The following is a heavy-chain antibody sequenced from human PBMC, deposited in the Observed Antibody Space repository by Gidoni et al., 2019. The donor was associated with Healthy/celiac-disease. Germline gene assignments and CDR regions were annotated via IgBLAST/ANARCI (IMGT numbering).Heavy chain of an antibody. D-gene: IGHD3-10*01. Sequence: QVQLQQWGAGLLKPSETLSLTCAVYGGSFSGYYWSWIRQPPGKGLEWIGEINQSGSTNYNPSLKSRVTISVDTSKNQFSLKLSSVTAADTAVYYCARVGITMVRGVITTPNWFDPWGQGTLVTVSS. CDR3: ARVGITMVRGVITTPNWFDP. J-gene: IGHJ5*02. V-gene: IGHV4-34*01. CDR2: INQSGST. CDR1: GGSFSGYY.